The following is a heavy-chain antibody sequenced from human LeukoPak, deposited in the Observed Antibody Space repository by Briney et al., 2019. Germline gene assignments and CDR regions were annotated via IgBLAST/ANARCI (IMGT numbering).Heavy chain of an antibody. CDR1: GFTVSSYY. D-gene: IGHD3-10*01. V-gene: IGHV3-53*01. Sequence: PGGSLRLSCADSGFTVSSYYMSWVRQAPGKGLEWVSVIYSGGSTYYADSVKGRFTISRDISKSTLYLQMNNLRADDTAVYYCARAAVGSYYFDYWGQGTLVTVSS. CDR3: ARAAVGSYYFDY. CDR2: IYSGGST. J-gene: IGHJ4*02.